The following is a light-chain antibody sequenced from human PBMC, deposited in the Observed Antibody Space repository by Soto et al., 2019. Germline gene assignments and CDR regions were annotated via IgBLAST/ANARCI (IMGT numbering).Light chain of an antibody. V-gene: IGKV3-20*01. CDR1: QSVGSSY. J-gene: IGKJ1*01. CDR3: QRYGSSPPWT. CDR2: GAS. Sequence: EIVLTQSPGTLSLSPGERATLFCRASQSVGSSYLAWYQQKPGQAPRLLIYGASSRATGIPDRFSGSGSGTDFTLTISRLEPEDFAVYYCQRYGSSPPWTFGQGTKVDIK.